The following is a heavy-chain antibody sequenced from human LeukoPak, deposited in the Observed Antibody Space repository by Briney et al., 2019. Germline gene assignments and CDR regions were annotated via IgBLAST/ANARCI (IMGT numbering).Heavy chain of an antibody. Sequence: ASVKASCKVSGYTLTELSMHWVRQAPGKGLEWMGGFDPEDGETIYAQKFQGRVTMTEDTSTDTAYMELSSLRSEDTAVYYCATTAPENWNDFYFDYWGQGTLVTVSS. V-gene: IGHV1-24*01. J-gene: IGHJ4*02. CDR1: GYTLTELS. CDR3: ATTAPENWNDFYFDY. CDR2: FDPEDGET. D-gene: IGHD1-1*01.